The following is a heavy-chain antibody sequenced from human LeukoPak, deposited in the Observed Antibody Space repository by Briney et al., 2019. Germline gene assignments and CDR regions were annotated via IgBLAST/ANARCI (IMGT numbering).Heavy chain of an antibody. CDR3: ARLGSSGWEYYFDY. D-gene: IGHD6-19*01. V-gene: IGHV1-46*03. Sequence: ASVKVSCKASGYTFTSYYMHWVRQAPGQGLEWMGIINPSGGSTSYAQKFQGRVTMTRDTSTRTVYMELSSLTSEDTAVDYCARLGSSGWEYYFDYWGQGTLVTVSS. J-gene: IGHJ4*02. CDR1: GYTFTSYY. CDR2: INPSGGST.